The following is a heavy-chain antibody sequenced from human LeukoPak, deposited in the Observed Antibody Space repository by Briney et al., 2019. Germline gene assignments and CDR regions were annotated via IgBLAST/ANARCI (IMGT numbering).Heavy chain of an antibody. D-gene: IGHD2-21*01. CDR2: ISWNSGSI. V-gene: IGHV3-23*01. Sequence: PGRSLRLSCAASGFTFSSYGMHWVRQAPGKGLEWVSGISWNSGSIGYADSVKGRFTISRDSSKNTLFLQMNRLRPEDAAVYYCAKAPVTTCRGAYCYPFDYWGQGTLVTVSS. CDR1: GFTFSSYG. J-gene: IGHJ4*02. CDR3: AKAPVTTCRGAYCYPFDY.